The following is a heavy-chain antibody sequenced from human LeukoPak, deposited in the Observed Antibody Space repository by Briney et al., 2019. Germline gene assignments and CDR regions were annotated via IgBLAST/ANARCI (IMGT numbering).Heavy chain of an antibody. CDR1: GFTFSDSY. V-gene: IGHV4-38-2*01. Sequence: GSLRLSCAASGFTFSDSYMTWIRQPPGKGLEWIGSIYYSGSTYYNPSLKSRVTISVDTSKNQFSLKLSSVTAADTAVYYCARVGRTQLVKRVFFYWGQGTLVTVSS. CDR2: IYYSGST. CDR3: ARVGRTQLVKRVFFY. J-gene: IGHJ4*02. D-gene: IGHD6-13*01.